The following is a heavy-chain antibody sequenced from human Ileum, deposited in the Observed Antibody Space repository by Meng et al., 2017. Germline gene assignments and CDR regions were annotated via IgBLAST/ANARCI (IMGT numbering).Heavy chain of an antibody. CDR1: GFSFSDSS. CDR2: IRSKAINYAT. CDR3: TRLYSAG. V-gene: IGHV3-73*02. Sequence: EVQLVETGGGLVQPGGSPKLSCAAFGFSFSDSSMHWARQASGKGLEWVGHIRSKAINYATAYAASVKGRFTISRDESKNTAYLQMSSLKTEDTAVYYCTRLYSAGWGQGTLVTVSS. D-gene: IGHD6-13*01. J-gene: IGHJ4*02.